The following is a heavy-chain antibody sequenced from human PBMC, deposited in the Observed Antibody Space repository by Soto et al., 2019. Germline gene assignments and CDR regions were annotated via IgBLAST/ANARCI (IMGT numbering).Heavy chain of an antibody. CDR2: ISGSGGST. Sequence: EVQLLESGGGLVQPGGSLRLSCAASGFTFSSYAMSWVRQAPGKGLEWVSAISGSGGSTYYADSVKGRFTISRDNSKNTLYLQMTSLRAEDTAVYYCAKILDCSSTSCYGRDYYYYYYMDVWGKGTTVTVSS. D-gene: IGHD2-2*01. V-gene: IGHV3-23*01. CDR1: GFTFSSYA. J-gene: IGHJ6*03. CDR3: AKILDCSSTSCYGRDYYYYYYMDV.